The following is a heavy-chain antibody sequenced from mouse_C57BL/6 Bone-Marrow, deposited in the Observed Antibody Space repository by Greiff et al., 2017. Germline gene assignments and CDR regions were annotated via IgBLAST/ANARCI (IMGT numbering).Heavy chain of an antibody. CDR1: GFNIKDDY. V-gene: IGHV14-4*01. CDR3: TTRYSLFAY. J-gene: IGHJ3*01. D-gene: IGHD2-12*01. Sequence: EVQLQQSGAELVRPGASVKLSCTASGFNIKDDYMHWVKQRPEQGLEWIGWIDPENGDTEYASKFQGKATITADTSSHTAYLQLSSLTSEDTAVYCCTTRYSLFAYWGQGTLVTVSA. CDR2: IDPENGDT.